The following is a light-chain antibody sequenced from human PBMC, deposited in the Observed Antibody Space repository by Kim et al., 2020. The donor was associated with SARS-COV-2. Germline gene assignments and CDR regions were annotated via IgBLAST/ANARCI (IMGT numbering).Light chain of an antibody. CDR2: DAS. J-gene: IGKJ5*01. V-gene: IGKV1D-13*01. Sequence: ASIGDRVTITCRASHDISTSLGWYRQKTGEPPELLIYDASTLEGGVPSRFSGRGSGTDFTLRISGLQSEDFATYYCQQFTDYPSFGQGTRLEIK. CDR3: QQFTDYPS. CDR1: HDISTS.